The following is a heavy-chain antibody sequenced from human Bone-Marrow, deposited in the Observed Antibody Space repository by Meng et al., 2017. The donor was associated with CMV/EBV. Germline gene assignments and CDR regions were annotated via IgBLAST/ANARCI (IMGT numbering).Heavy chain of an antibody. D-gene: IGHD2-15*01. CDR3: AREECSGGSCYGMDV. CDR2: ITSGSSMI. J-gene: IGHJ6*02. V-gene: IGHV3-48*04. Sequence: GGSLRLSCAVSGFTLSYYSVNWVRQAPGKGLEWVSYITSGSSMIFYADSVKGRFTVSRDNAKNSVYLEMNSLTAEDTAVYYCAREECSGGSCYGMDVWGQGTTVTVSS. CDR1: GFTLSYYS.